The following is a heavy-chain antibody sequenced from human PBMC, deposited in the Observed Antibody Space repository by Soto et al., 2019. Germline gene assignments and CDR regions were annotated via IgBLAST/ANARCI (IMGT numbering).Heavy chain of an antibody. CDR2: ISYDGSNK. CDR3: ARDTW. CDR1: GFTFSSYA. Sequence: ESGGGVVQPGRSLRLSCAASGFTFSSYAMHWVRQAPGKGLEWVAVISYDGSNKYYADSVKGRFTISRDNSKNTLYLQMNSLRAEDTAVYYCARDTWWGQGTLVTVSS. V-gene: IGHV3-30-3*01. J-gene: IGHJ4*02.